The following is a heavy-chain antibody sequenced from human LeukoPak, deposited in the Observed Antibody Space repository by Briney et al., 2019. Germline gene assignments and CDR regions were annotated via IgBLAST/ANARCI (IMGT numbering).Heavy chain of an antibody. J-gene: IGHJ5*02. CDR1: GFTFSNYW. V-gene: IGHV3-74*03. CDR3: ARVGCSGGTCYSGYGDNWFDP. Sequence: GGSLRLSCAASGFTFSNYWMHWVRQAPGKGLVWLSCINSDGRRATYADSVKGRFTISRDNAKNTLHLQMNSLRAEDTAVYYCARVGCSGGTCYSGYGDNWFDPWGQGTLVTVSS. D-gene: IGHD2-15*01. CDR2: INSDGRRA.